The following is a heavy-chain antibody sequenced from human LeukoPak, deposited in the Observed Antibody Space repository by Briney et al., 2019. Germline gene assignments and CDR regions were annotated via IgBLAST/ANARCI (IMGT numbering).Heavy chain of an antibody. CDR2: IYHSGRS. J-gene: IGHJ4*02. Sequence: SETLSLTCTVSGDSISNGVKYWSWIRQHPGRGLEWIGYIYHSGRSYYNPSLKSRITMSVDTSKNQFSLNLSSVTAADTAVYYCARGITMFDYWGQGTLVTVSS. D-gene: IGHD3-10*01. CDR3: ARGITMFDY. V-gene: IGHV4-31*03. CDR1: GDSISNGVKY.